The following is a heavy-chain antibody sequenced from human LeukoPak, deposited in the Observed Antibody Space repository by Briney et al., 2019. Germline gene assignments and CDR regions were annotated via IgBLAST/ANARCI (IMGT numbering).Heavy chain of an antibody. J-gene: IGHJ4*02. D-gene: IGHD1-14*01. CDR3: ATKTWYWDY. V-gene: IGHV3-11*01. CDR1: GFTFTDYY. Sequence: GGSLRLSCAASGFTFTDYYLSWIRQAPGKGLEWVSYISGTSDNIYYADFVKGRFTISRDNAKNSLYLQMNSLRAEDTAVHYCATKTWYWDYWGQGTMVTVSS. CDR2: ISGTSDNI.